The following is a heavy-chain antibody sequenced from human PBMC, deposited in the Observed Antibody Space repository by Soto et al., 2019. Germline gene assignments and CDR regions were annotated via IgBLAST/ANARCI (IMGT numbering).Heavy chain of an antibody. CDR1: GFTFNTYG. CDR2: TSYDGGNR. J-gene: IGHJ6*02. CDR3: AKSMGYCSSSSCSQYHYYYYGMDV. D-gene: IGHD2-2*01. Sequence: QVQLVESGGGVVQPGRSLRLSCAASGFTFNTYGMHWVRQAPGKGLEWVAVTSYDGGNRYYADPVKGRFTISRDNSKNTLYLQMNSLRAEDTAVYYCAKSMGYCSSSSCSQYHYYYYGMDVWGQGTTVTVSS. V-gene: IGHV3-30*18.